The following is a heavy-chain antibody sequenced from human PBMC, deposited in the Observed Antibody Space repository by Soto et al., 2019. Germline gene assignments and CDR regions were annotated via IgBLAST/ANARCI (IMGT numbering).Heavy chain of an antibody. V-gene: IGHV3-7*01. D-gene: IGHD4-17*01. CDR2: INKDGSDK. CDR3: ARGVTTVDY. J-gene: IGHJ4*02. CDR1: GFSFITYW. Sequence: EVQLVESGGGLVQPGESRRLSCAASGFSFITYWMSWVRQAPGKGLEWVATINKDGSDKYYVDSVKGRFTIARDSAKNSLYLQMNSLRVEDTAVYYCARGVTTVDYWGQGTLVTVSS.